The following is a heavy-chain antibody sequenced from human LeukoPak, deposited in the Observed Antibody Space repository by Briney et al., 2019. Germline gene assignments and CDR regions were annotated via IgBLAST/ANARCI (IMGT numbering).Heavy chain of an antibody. CDR3: AREVSYYYYDSSGSYDAFDI. V-gene: IGHV3-30*03. CDR2: ISYDGSNK. D-gene: IGHD3-22*01. J-gene: IGHJ3*02. CDR1: GFTFSSYG. Sequence: PGGSLRLSCAASGFTFSSYGMHWVRQAPGKGLEWVAVISYDGSNKYYAGSVKGRFTISRGNSKNTPYLQMNSLRAEDTAVYYCAREVSYYYYDSSGSYDAFDIWGQGTMVTVSS.